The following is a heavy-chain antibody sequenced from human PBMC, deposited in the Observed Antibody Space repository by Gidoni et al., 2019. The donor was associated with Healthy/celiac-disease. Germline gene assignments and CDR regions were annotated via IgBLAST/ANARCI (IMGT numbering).Heavy chain of an antibody. CDR2: ISYDGSNK. CDR3: ARESIPGIAVANPDY. V-gene: IGHV3-30*04. J-gene: IGHJ4*02. CDR1: GFTFSSYA. D-gene: IGHD6-19*01. Sequence: QVQLVESGGGVVQHGRSLRLSCADSGFTFSSYAMHWVRQAPGKGLEGVAVISYDGSNKYYADSVKGRFTISRDNSKNTLYLQMNSLRAEDTAVYYCARESIPGIAVANPDYWGQGTLVTVSS.